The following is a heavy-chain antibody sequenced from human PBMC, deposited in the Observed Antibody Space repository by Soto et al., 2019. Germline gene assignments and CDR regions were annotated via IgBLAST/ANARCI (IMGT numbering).Heavy chain of an antibody. CDR3: AQALVFTGGDGFDI. V-gene: IGHV4-31*02. CDR1: GGSITTGGRY. J-gene: IGHJ3*02. CDR2: IYYSGNT. Sequence: QVRLQEWGPGLVKPSQTLSLKCSVSGGSITTGGRYWSWIRQLPWKGLEWIGDIYYSGNTYYNASLKRRVTISVEAAKNQFSLKLSSVTAADTAVYYCAQALVFTGGDGFDIWGQGRLVTVSS. D-gene: IGHD1-1*01.